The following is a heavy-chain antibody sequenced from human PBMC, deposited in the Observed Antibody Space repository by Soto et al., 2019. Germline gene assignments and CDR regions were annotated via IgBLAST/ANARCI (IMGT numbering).Heavy chain of an antibody. Sequence: EVQLLESGGGLVQPGESQRLSCVASGFNFGSCAMGWVRQPPGKGLEWVSAISVSGATYYADAVKGRFTISRDNSKNTLSLQMDSLRAEDTATYYCAKGGTETIRVGFDYWGRGMVVTVSS. J-gene: IGHJ4*02. CDR3: AKGGTETIRVGFDY. D-gene: IGHD1-1*01. CDR2: ISVSGAT. V-gene: IGHV3-23*01. CDR1: GFNFGSCA.